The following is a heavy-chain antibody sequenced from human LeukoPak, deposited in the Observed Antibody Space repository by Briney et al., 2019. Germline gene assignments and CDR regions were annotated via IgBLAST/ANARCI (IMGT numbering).Heavy chain of an antibody. V-gene: IGHV4-61*02. CDR3: ARLRHDYANAFDI. CDR1: GDSISSGDYY. Sequence: SQTLSLTCTVSGDSISSGDYYWSWIRQPAGTGLEWIGRISSSGSTNYNPSLKSRVTISVHTSKNQFSLKMSSVTAADTAVYYCARLRHDYANAFDIWGQGTMVTVSS. J-gene: IGHJ3*02. CDR2: ISSSGST. D-gene: IGHD4/OR15-4a*01.